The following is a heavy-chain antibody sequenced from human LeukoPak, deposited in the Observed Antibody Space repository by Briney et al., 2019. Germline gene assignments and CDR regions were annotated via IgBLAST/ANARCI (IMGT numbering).Heavy chain of an antibody. CDR3: ARVKGNTVTTGPNWYFDL. Sequence: ASVKVSCKASGYTFTSYYMHWVRQAPGQGLEWMGIINPSGGSTSYAQKFQGRVTMTRDTSTSTVYMELSSLRSEDTAVYYCARVKGNTVTTGPNWYFDLWGRGTLVTVSS. CDR2: INPSGGST. D-gene: IGHD4-17*01. V-gene: IGHV1-46*01. CDR1: GYTFTSYY. J-gene: IGHJ2*01.